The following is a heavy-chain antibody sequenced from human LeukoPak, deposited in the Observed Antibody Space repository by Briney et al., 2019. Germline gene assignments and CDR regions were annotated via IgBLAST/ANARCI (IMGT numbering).Heavy chain of an antibody. V-gene: IGHV3-30*02. CDR3: AKDIGSYYDY. D-gene: IGHD3-10*01. J-gene: IGHJ4*02. CDR2: IQYDGSKK. CDR1: GFTFSSNG. Sequence: GGSLRLSCVASGFTFSSNGMHWVRQAPGKGLEWGTFIQYDGSKKYYADSVKGRFAISRDNSKNTLYLEMNSLRAEDTAVYYCAKDIGSYYDYWGQGILVTVSS.